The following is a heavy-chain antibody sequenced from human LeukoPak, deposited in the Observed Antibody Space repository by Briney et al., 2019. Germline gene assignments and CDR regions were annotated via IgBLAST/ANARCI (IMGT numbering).Heavy chain of an antibody. J-gene: IGHJ4*02. CDR3: ARYCGGDCSKGFDY. D-gene: IGHD2-21*02. CDR1: GFTFSSYA. CDR2: ISGSGGTT. V-gene: IGHV3-23*01. Sequence: GGSLRLSCAASGFTFSSYAMSWVRQASGKGLEWVSAISGSGGTTYYADSVKGRFPISRDNSKNTLYLQMNTLRAEDTAVYYCARYCGGDCSKGFDYWGQGTLVTVSS.